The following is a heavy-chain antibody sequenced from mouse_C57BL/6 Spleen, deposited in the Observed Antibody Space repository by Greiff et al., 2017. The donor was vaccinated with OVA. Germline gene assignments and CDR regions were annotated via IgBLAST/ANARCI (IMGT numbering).Heavy chain of an antibody. D-gene: IGHD1-1*02. CDR3: ARRVGNLYYFDY. Sequence: VQLQQSGPELVKPGASVKISCKASGYAFSSSWMNWVKQRPGKGLEWIGRIYPGDGDTNYNGKFKGKATLTADKSSSTAYMQLSSLTSEDSAVYCCARRVGNLYYFDYWGQGTTLTVSS. J-gene: IGHJ2*01. CDR1: GYAFSSSW. V-gene: IGHV1-82*01. CDR2: IYPGDGDT.